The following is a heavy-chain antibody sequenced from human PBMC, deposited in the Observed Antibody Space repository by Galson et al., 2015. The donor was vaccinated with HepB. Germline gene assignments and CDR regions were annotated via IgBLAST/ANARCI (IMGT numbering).Heavy chain of an antibody. V-gene: IGHV1-3*01. Sequence: SVKVSCKASGYTFTSYAMHWVRQAPGQRLEWMGWINAGNGNTKYSQKFQGRVTITRDTSASTAYMELSSLRSEDTAVYYCARDKGGQGGWFDPWGQGTLVTVSS. CDR1: GYTFTSYA. CDR3: ARDKGGQGGWFDP. CDR2: INAGNGNT. J-gene: IGHJ5*02. D-gene: IGHD1-26*01.